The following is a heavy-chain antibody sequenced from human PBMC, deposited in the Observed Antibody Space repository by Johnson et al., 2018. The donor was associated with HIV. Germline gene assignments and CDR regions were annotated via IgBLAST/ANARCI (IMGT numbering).Heavy chain of an antibody. CDR2: ISWNSGSI. CDR3: ARVGAAGVDAFDI. J-gene: IGHJ3*02. D-gene: IGHD6-25*01. CDR1: GFTFDDYG. V-gene: IGHV3-20*04. Sequence: EQLVESGGGVVRPGGSLRLSCAASGFTFDDYGMSWVRQAPGKGLEWVSGISWNSGSIGYADSVKGRFTISRDNSKNTLYLQLNGLRAEDTAVYYCARVGAAGVDAFDIWGQGTMVTVSS.